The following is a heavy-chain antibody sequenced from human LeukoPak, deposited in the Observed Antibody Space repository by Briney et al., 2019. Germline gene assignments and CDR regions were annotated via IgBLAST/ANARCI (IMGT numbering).Heavy chain of an antibody. CDR1: GFIFSSCA. CDR2: ISHDGTIE. D-gene: IGHD3-22*01. CDR3: ARGDDSSGYYSCDY. V-gene: IGHV3-30*04. Sequence: GGSLRLSCVASGFIFSSCAMYWVRQAPGKGLEWVAVISHDGTIEYYTDSVKGRFTISRDNSKNRLYLQMNSLRAEDTAVYYCARGDDSSGYYSCDYWGQGTLVTVSS. J-gene: IGHJ4*02.